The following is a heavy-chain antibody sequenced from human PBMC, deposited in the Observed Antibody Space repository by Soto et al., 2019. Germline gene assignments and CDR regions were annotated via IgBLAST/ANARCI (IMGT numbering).Heavy chain of an antibody. Sequence: GGSLRLSCAASGFTFSSYWMHWVRQAPGKGLVWVSRINSDGSSTSYADSVKGRFTISRDNAKNTLYLQMNSLRAEDTAVYYCARNRVLRYFDWLLSGFGMDVWGQGTTVTVSS. CDR1: GFTFSSYW. D-gene: IGHD3-9*01. J-gene: IGHJ6*02. CDR2: INSDGSST. CDR3: ARNRVLRYFDWLLSGFGMDV. V-gene: IGHV3-74*01.